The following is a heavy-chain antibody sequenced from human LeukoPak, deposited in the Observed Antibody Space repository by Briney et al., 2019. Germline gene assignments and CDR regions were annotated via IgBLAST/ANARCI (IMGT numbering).Heavy chain of an antibody. V-gene: IGHV3-23*01. CDR1: GFTFSSYA. CDR3: GKAGRNSGEWSDFGSDP. Sequence: GGSLRLSCAASGFTFSSYAMSWVRQAPGKGLEWVSAISGSGGSTYYADSVKGRFTISRDNSKNTLYLQMNSLRAEDTAVYYCGKAGRNSGEWSDFGSDPWGREPLATVP. D-gene: IGHD1-14*01. J-gene: IGHJ5*02. CDR2: ISGSGGST.